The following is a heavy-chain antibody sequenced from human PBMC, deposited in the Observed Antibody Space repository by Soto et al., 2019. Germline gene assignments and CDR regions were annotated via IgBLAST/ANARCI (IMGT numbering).Heavy chain of an antibody. CDR3: ARQPAVGQLAQYYYYGMDV. CDR1: GGSISSSSYY. Sequence: SETLSLTCTVSGGSISSSSYYWGWIRQPPGKGLEWIGSIYYSGSTYYNPSLKSRVTISVDTSKNQFSLKLSSVTAADTAVYYCARQPAVGQLAQYYYYGMDVWGQGTTVTVSS. V-gene: IGHV4-39*01. J-gene: IGHJ6*02. CDR2: IYYSGST. D-gene: IGHD6-6*01.